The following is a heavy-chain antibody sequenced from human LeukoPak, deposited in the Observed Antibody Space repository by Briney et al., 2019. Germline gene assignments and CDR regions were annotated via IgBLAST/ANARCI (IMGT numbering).Heavy chain of an antibody. CDR3: ARTYSWLDY. Sequence: ASVKVSCKASGYTFTSYGISWVRQAPGQGLEWMGWISAYNGNTNYAQKLQGRVTMTRDTSINTVYMQLNGLTSDDTAVYYCARTYSWLDYWGQGTLVTVSS. J-gene: IGHJ4*02. D-gene: IGHD1-26*01. CDR1: GYTFTSYG. CDR2: ISAYNGNT. V-gene: IGHV1-18*01.